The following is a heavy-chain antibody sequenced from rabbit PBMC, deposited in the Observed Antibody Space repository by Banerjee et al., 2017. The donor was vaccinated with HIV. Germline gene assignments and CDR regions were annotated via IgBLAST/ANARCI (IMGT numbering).Heavy chain of an antibody. CDR3: ARYGGSGYSYYFNL. V-gene: IGHV1S7*01. D-gene: IGHD8-1*01. Sequence: QLVESGGGLVQPGGSLKLSCKASGLDFSSYSMNWVRQAPGKGLEWIGYIDPIFGSTYYASWVNGRFTISSHNAQNTLYLQLNSLTAADTATYFCARYGGSGYSYYFNLWGQGTLVTVS. CDR1: GLDFSSYS. CDR2: IDPIFGST. J-gene: IGHJ4*01.